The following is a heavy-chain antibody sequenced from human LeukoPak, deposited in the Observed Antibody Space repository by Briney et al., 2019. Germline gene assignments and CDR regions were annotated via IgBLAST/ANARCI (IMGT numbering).Heavy chain of an antibody. Sequence: GGSLRLSCAASGFTFSSYAMHWVRQAPGKGLEWVAVISYDGSNKYYADSVKGRFTISRDNSKNTLYLQMNSLRAEDTAVYYCAREAYYDYVWGSYRYMRGFDYWGQGTLVTVSS. CDR1: GFTFSSYA. V-gene: IGHV3-30*04. CDR2: ISYDGSNK. D-gene: IGHD3-16*02. J-gene: IGHJ4*02. CDR3: AREAYYDYVWGSYRYMRGFDY.